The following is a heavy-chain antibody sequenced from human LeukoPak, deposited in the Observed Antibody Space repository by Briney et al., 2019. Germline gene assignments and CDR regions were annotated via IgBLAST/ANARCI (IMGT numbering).Heavy chain of an antibody. V-gene: IGHV1-24*01. CDR2: FDPEDGET. CDR3: ATGRLGEYYEDSSGYFAY. J-gene: IGHJ4*02. D-gene: IGHD3-22*01. Sequence: ASAKVFCKVSGYTLTELPMHWVRQAPGKGLEWLGRFDPEDGETIYAQRFQGRVTMTEDTSTNTAYMGLSSLRSADSAVYYCATGRLGEYYEDSSGYFAYWGQGTLVTVSS. CDR1: GYTLTELP.